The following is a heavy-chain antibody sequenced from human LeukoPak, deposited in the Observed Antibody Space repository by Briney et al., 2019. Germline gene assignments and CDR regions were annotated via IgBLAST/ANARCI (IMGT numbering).Heavy chain of an antibody. CDR1: GFTFSSYS. Sequence: GGSLRLSCAASGFTFSSYSMNWVRQAPGKGLEWVSSISSSSSYIYYADSVKGRFTISRDNAKNSMYLQMNSLRAEDTAVYYCARVPANWNSDYWGQGTLVTASS. J-gene: IGHJ4*02. V-gene: IGHV3-21*01. D-gene: IGHD1-1*01. CDR3: ARVPANWNSDY. CDR2: ISSSSSYI.